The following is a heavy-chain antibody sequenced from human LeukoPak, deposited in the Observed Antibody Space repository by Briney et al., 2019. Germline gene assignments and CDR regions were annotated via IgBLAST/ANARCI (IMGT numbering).Heavy chain of an antibody. CDR3: ASGNWTDGFAFDI. V-gene: IGHV4-34*01. J-gene: IGHJ3*02. Sequence: SETLSLTCTVSGGSIRTYYWSWLRQPPGKGLEWIGEINHSGSTNYNPSLKSRVTISVDTSKNQFSLKLSSVTAVDTAVFYCASGNWTDGFAFDIWGQGTMVTVSS. CDR1: GGSIRTYY. D-gene: IGHD1-1*01. CDR2: INHSGST.